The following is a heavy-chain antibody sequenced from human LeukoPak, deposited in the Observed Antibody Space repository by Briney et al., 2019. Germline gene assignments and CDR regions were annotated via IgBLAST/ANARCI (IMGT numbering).Heavy chain of an antibody. V-gene: IGHV3-11*06. CDR1: GFTFSDYY. J-gene: IGHJ4*02. Sequence: GGSLRLSCAASGFTFSDYYMSWIRQAPGKGLGWVSYISSGSTYTNYADSVKGRFTISRDNAKNSLYLQMDSLRVDDTAVYYCARVWWLRTYHFDTWGQGTLVTVSS. CDR3: ARVWWLRTYHFDT. D-gene: IGHD5-12*01. CDR2: ISSGSTYT.